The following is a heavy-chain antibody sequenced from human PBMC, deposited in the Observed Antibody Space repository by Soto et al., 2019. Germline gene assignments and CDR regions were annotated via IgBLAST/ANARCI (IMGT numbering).Heavy chain of an antibody. CDR2: IYHSGST. CDR3: ARGGYSYGYDWFDP. D-gene: IGHD5-18*01. J-gene: IGHJ5*02. CDR1: GVSISSGVCS. Sequence: SETLSLTCAVSGVSISSGVCSWSWIRQPPGKGLEWIGYIYHSGSTYYNPSLKSRVTISVDRSKNQFSLKLSSVTAADTAVYYCARGGYSYGYDWFDPWGQGTLVTVSS. V-gene: IGHV4-30-2*01.